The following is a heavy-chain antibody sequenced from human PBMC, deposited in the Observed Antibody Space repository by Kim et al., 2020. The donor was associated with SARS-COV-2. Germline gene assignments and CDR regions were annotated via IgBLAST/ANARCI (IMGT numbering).Heavy chain of an antibody. V-gene: IGHV3-53*01. CDR1: GFTVSSNY. Sequence: GGSLRLSCAASGFTVSSNYMSWVRQAPGKGLEWVSVIYSGGSTYYADSVKGRFTVSRDNSKNTLYLQMNSLRAEDTAVYYCARYHYDILTGYFDYWGQGTLVTVSS. CDR3: ARYHYDILTGYFDY. CDR2: IYSGGST. J-gene: IGHJ4*02. D-gene: IGHD3-9*01.